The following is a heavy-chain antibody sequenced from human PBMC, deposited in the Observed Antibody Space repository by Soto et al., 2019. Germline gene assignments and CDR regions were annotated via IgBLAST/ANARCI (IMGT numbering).Heavy chain of an antibody. CDR3: ARDWLEWDCSSTSCSDY. V-gene: IGHV3-7*01. Sequence: EVQLVESGGGLVQPGGSLRLSCAASGFTFSSYWMSWVRQAPGKGLEWVANIKQDGSEKYYVDSVKGRFTISRDNAKNPLDLQMNILRAEDTAVYYCARDWLEWDCSSTSCSDYWGQGTLVTVSS. CDR2: IKQDGSEK. D-gene: IGHD2-2*01. CDR1: GFTFSSYW. J-gene: IGHJ4*02.